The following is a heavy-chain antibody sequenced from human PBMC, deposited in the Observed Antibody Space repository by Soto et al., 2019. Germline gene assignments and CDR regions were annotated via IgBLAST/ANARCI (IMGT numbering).Heavy chain of an antibody. D-gene: IGHD3-16*02. CDR2: INPSGGST. Sequence: ASVKVSCKASGYTFTSYYMHWVRQAPGQGLEWMGIINPSGGSTSYAQKFQGRVTMTRDTSTSTVYMELSRLRSEDTAVYYCAREPEGITFGGVIVIWGQGTLVTVSS. V-gene: IGHV1-46*01. CDR1: GYTFTSYY. J-gene: IGHJ4*02. CDR3: AREPEGITFGGVIVI.